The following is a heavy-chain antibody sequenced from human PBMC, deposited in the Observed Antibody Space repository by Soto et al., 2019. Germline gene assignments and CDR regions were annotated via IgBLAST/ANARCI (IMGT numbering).Heavy chain of an antibody. Sequence: QLVESGGGLVQPGRSLRLSCAASGFTFDDYAMHWVRNAPWKGLEWVPGISGSGDNMAYADSVKGRFITSRDNVKNSLYLQMNSLRVEDTALYHCVKVSYSSLTTLGSAFDVWGQGTMVTVS. J-gene: IGHJ3*01. CDR3: VKVSYSSLTTLGSAFDV. V-gene: IGHV3-9*01. CDR1: GFTFDDYA. CDR2: ISGSGDNM. D-gene: IGHD4-4*01.